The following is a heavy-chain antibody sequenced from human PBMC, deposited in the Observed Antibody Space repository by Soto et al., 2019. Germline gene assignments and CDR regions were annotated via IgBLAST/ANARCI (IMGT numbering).Heavy chain of an antibody. CDR2: IYYSGST. D-gene: IGHD3-16*02. CDR3: ARTYYDYVWGSYRQYYFDY. V-gene: IGHV4-59*01. J-gene: IGHJ4*02. CDR1: GGYISSYY. Sequence: SETLSLTCTVSGGYISSYYWSWIRQPPGKGLEWIGYIYYSGSTNYNPSLKSRVTISVDTSKNQFSLKLSSVTAADTAVYYCARTYYDYVWGSYRQYYFDYWGQGTLVTVSS.